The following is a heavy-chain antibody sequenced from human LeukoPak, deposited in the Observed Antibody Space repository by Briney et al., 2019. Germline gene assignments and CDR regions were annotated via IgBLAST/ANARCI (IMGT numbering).Heavy chain of an antibody. CDR1: GGSISSGGYY. J-gene: IGHJ4*02. CDR2: IYYSGST. V-gene: IGHV4-61*08. CDR3: ARDFGLNYYFDY. Sequence: PSETLSLTCTVSGGSISSGGYYWSWIRQPPGKGLEWIGYIYYSGSTNYNPSLKSRVTISVDTSKNQFSLKLSSVTAADTAVYYCARDFGLNYYFDYWGQGTLVTVSS. D-gene: IGHD3-3*01.